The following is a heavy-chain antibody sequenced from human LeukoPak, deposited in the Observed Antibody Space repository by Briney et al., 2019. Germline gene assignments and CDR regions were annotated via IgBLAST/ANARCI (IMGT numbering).Heavy chain of an antibody. CDR2: IYYSGST. V-gene: IGHV4-39*07. Sequence: SETLSLTCTVSGGSISSSSYYWGWIRQPPGKGLEWIGSIYYSGSTYYNPSLKSRVTISVDTSKNQFSLKLSSVTAADTAVYYCARDRIAQYYYDSSGYSAFDYWGQGTLVTVSS. CDR1: GGSISSSSYY. CDR3: ARDRIAQYYYDSSGYSAFDY. J-gene: IGHJ4*02. D-gene: IGHD3-22*01.